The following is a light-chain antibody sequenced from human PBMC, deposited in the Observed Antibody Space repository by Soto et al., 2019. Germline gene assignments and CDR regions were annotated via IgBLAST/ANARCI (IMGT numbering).Light chain of an antibody. CDR1: QSVSSY. Sequence: EIVLTQSPATLSLSPGERATLSCRASQSVSSYLAWYQQKPGQAPRLLIYDASNRATGIPARFSGSGSGTDFTLTISSLEPEDFAVYYCQQSSNGPQTLGQGTKVDIK. CDR3: QQSSNGPQT. CDR2: DAS. J-gene: IGKJ1*01. V-gene: IGKV3-11*01.